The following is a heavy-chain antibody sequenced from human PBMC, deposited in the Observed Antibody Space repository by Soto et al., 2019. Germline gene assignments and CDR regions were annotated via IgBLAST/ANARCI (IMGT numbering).Heavy chain of an antibody. Sequence: HPGGSLRLSCAASGFTFSSYAMSWVRQAPGKGLEWVSAISGSGGSTYYADSVKGRFTISRDNSKNTLYLQMNSLRAEDTAVYYCAKGVLWSTYFDYWGQGTLVTVSS. J-gene: IGHJ4*02. V-gene: IGHV3-23*01. CDR1: GFTFSSYA. CDR2: ISGSGGST. CDR3: AKGVLWSTYFDY. D-gene: IGHD3-10*01.